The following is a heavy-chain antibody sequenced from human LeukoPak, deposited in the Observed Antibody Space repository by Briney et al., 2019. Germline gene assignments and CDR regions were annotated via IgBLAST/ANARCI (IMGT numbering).Heavy chain of an antibody. CDR3: ARLRWSSFEGEDDWFDY. V-gene: IGHV1-46*01. J-gene: IGHJ4*02. D-gene: IGHD3-3*02. Sequence: ASVKVSCTASGYTFTSYYMHWVRQAPGQGREWMGIINPSGGSTSYAQKFQGRVTMTRDTSTSTVYMELSSLRSEDTAVYYCARLRWSSFEGEDDWFDYWGQGTLVTVSS. CDR2: INPSGGST. CDR1: GYTFTSYY.